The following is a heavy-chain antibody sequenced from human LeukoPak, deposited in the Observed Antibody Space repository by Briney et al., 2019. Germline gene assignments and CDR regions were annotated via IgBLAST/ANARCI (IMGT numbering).Heavy chain of an antibody. CDR2: IYHSGNT. CDR3: VTNSWEY. J-gene: IGHJ4*02. D-gene: IGHD6-13*01. V-gene: IGHV4-4*02. Sequence: PSGTLSLTCPVSGGSISSTNWWSWVRQPPGKGLEWIGEIYHSGNTKYNPSLKSRVTISVDKSKFQFSLKLTSVTAADTAVYYCVTNSWEYWGQGTLVTVSS. CDR1: GGSISSTNW.